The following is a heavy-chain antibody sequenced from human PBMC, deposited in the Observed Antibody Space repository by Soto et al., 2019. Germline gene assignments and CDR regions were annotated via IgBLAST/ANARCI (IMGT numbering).Heavy chain of an antibody. J-gene: IGHJ5*02. D-gene: IGHD6-13*01. V-gene: IGHV4-59*01. Sequence: PSETLSLTCTVSGGSISSYYWSWIRQPPGKGLEWIGYIYYTGSSNYNPSLESRVTVSVDTSKNQFSLKLSSVTAADTAVYYCARGSEQLVWSWFDPWGQGILVTV. CDR2: IYYTGSS. CDR1: GGSISSYY. CDR3: ARGSEQLVWSWFDP.